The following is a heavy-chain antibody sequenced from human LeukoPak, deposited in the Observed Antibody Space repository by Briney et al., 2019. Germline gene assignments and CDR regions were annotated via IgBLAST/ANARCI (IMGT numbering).Heavy chain of an antibody. D-gene: IGHD4-11*01. CDR2: ISNTGTTM. CDR3: VKEVEATN. J-gene: IGHJ4*02. V-gene: IGHV3-48*01. CDR1: GFTFSSYN. Sequence: PGGSLRLSCTASGFTFSSYNMNWVRQAPGKGLEWVSYISNTGTTMYYADSVKGRFTISRDNAKNSLYLQMNSLRVEDTAVYYCVKEVEATNWGQGTLVTVSS.